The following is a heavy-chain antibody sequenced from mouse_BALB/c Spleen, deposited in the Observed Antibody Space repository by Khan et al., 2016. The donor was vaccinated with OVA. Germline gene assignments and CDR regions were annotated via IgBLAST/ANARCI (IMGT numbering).Heavy chain of an antibody. Sequence: EVQLQESGPGLVKPSQSLSLTCTVTGYSITSDYAWKWIRQFPGNKLEWMGYITYSGGTSYHPSLKSRIPITRDTSKNQFFLRLNSVTTEDSATYYCARWFAYWGQGILVTVS. J-gene: IGHJ3*01. V-gene: IGHV3-2*02. CDR1: GYSITSDYA. CDR3: ARWFAY. CDR2: ITYSGGT.